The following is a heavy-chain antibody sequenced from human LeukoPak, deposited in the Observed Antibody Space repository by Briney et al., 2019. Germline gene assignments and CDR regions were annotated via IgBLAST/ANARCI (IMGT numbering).Heavy chain of an antibody. Sequence: SETLSLTCTVSGGSVSSSSYYWGWIRQPPGKGLEWIGSIYYSGSTYYNPSLKSRVTISVDTSKNQFSLKLSSVTAADTAVYYCARLGDGYNLYYFDYWGQGTLVTVSS. CDR1: GGSVSSSSYY. CDR2: IYYSGST. CDR3: ARLGDGYNLYYFDY. D-gene: IGHD5-24*01. V-gene: IGHV4-39*01. J-gene: IGHJ4*02.